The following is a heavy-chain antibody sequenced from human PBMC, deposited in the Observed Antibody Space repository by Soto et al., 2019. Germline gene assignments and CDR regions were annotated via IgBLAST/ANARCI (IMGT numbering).Heavy chain of an antibody. D-gene: IGHD3-22*01. V-gene: IGHV4-61*01. CDR2: IYYSGST. Sequence: QVQLQESGPGLVKPSETLSLTSTVSGGSLSSGNYYWSWIRQPPGKGLEWIGYIYYSGSTYYNPSLKSRVTISVYTSNNQFSLKLSSVTAADTAVYYCARYDSSGGRAFDIWGQGTMVTVSS. CDR3: ARYDSSGGRAFDI. CDR1: GGSLSSGNYY. J-gene: IGHJ3*02.